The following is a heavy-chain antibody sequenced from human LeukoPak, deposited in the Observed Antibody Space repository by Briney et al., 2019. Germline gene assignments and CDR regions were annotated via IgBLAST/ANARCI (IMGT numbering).Heavy chain of an antibody. V-gene: IGHV4-59*08. CDR2: VYHSGST. J-gene: IGHJ4*02. Sequence: SETLSLTCTVSGGSISSSYWSWIRQPPGKRLEWIGHVYHSGSTNYNPSLKSRVTISVDTSKNQFSLKLSSVTAADTAVYYCARGDSSSWYYLDYWGQGTLVSVSS. CDR1: GGSISSSY. D-gene: IGHD6-13*01. CDR3: ARGDSSSWYYLDY.